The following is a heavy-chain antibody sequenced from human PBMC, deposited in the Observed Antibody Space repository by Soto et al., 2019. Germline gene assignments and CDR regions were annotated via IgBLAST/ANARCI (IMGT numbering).Heavy chain of an antibody. D-gene: IGHD3-22*01. CDR1: GFIFSSYG. Sequence: GGSLRLSCAASGFIFSSYGMHWVRQAPGKGLEWVAVIWYDGSNKYYADYVKGRFTISRDNSKNTLYLQMNSLRAEDTAVYYCASSFFDSSGPSAFFDAFDIWGQGTMVTVSS. V-gene: IGHV3-33*01. CDR2: IWYDGSNK. J-gene: IGHJ3*02. CDR3: ASSFFDSSGPSAFFDAFDI.